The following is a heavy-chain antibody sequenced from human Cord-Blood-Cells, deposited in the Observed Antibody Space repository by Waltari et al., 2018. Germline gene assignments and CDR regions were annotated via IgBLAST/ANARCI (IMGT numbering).Heavy chain of an antibody. V-gene: IGHV4-39*07. J-gene: IGHJ4*02. CDR3: ARHRYSGSSNFDY. D-gene: IGHD1-26*01. Sequence: LQLQESGPGLVKPSDTLSLTCTVSGGSICRSSNYWVWIRQPPGKGLEWIGSIYYSGSTYYNPALKSRVTISVDTSKNQSSLKLSSLTAADTAVYYCARHRYSGSSNFDYWGQGTLGTVSS. CDR2: IYYSGST. CDR1: GGSICRSSNY.